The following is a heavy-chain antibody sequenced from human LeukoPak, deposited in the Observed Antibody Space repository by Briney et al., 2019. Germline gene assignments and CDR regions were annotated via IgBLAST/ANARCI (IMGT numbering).Heavy chain of an antibody. D-gene: IGHD2-15*01. J-gene: IGHJ5*02. CDR2: ISYDGSNK. Sequence: RTGGSLRLSCAASGFTFSSYGMHWVRQAPGKGLEWVAVISYDGSNKYYADSVKGRFTISRDNSKNTLYLQMNSLRAEDTAVYYCAKDPPSGKENNWFDPWGQGTLVTVSS. V-gene: IGHV3-30*18. CDR3: AKDPPSGKENNWFDP. CDR1: GFTFSSYG.